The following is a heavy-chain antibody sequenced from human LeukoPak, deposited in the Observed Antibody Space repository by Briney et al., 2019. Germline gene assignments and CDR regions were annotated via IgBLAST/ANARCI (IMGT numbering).Heavy chain of an antibody. Sequence: GGSLGLSCAASGFTFSSYNMNWVRQAPGKGLEWISHIRSGGNTIYYTSSVKGRFTISRDNAKNSLYLEMKSLRAEDTAVYFCARGAARNYFDYWGQGTLVTVSS. CDR2: IRSGGNTI. CDR3: ARGAARNYFDY. D-gene: IGHD1-14*01. J-gene: IGHJ4*02. CDR1: GFTFSSYN. V-gene: IGHV3-48*01.